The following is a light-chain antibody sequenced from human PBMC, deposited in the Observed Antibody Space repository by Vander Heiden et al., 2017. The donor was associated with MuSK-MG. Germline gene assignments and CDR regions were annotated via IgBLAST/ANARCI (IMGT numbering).Light chain of an antibody. V-gene: IGKV1-39*01. CDR3: QQSYSTPRT. CDR1: QSISSY. CDR2: AAS. Sequence: DIQMTQSPSSLSASVGDRVTITCRASQSISSYFNWYQQKPGKAPKLLIYAASSLQSGVPSRFSGSGSGTDVTLTISSLQPEDFATYYCQQSYSTPRTFGGGTKVEIK. J-gene: IGKJ4*01.